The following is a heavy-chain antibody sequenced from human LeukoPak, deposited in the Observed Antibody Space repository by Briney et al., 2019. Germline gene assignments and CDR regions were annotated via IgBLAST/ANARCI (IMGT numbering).Heavy chain of an antibody. V-gene: IGHV3-23*01. CDR2: ISGSGGST. J-gene: IGHJ4*02. Sequence: GGSLRLSCAASGFTFSSYAMSGVRQAPGKGLEWVSAISGSGGSTYYADSVKGRFTISRDNSKNTLYLQMNSLRAEDTAVYYCAKDGSQSLVPTNYWGQGTLVTVSS. D-gene: IGHD6-19*01. CDR1: GFTFSSYA. CDR3: AKDGSQSLVPTNY.